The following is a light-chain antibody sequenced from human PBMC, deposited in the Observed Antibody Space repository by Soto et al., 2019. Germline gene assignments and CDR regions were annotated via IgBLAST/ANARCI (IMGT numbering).Light chain of an antibody. V-gene: IGKV3-20*01. CDR1: QSVSSSY. CDR2: GAS. J-gene: IGKJ5*01. Sequence: ETVLTDSPVNHPLCPGERDTLSLGASQSVSSSYLAWYQQKPGQAPRLLIYGASSRATGIPDRFSGSGSGTDFTLTISRLEPEDFAVYYCQQYGSSITFGQGTRLEIK. CDR3: QQYGSSIT.